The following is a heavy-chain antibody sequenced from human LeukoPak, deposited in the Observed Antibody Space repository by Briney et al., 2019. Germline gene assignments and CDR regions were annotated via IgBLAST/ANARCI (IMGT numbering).Heavy chain of an antibody. Sequence: SETLSLTCTVSGGSISSSSYYWGWIRQPPGKGLEWIGNIYYSGSTYYSPSLKSRVTISVDTSKNQFSLKLSSVTAADTAVYYRARPVPSRLGWFDPWGQGTLVTVSS. J-gene: IGHJ5*02. CDR1: GGSISSSSYY. V-gene: IGHV4-39*01. CDR3: ARPVPSRLGWFDP. CDR2: IYYSGST. D-gene: IGHD1-1*01.